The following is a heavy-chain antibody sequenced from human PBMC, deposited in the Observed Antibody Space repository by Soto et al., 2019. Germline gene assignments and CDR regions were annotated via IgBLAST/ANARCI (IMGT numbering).Heavy chain of an antibody. Sequence: PGGSLRLSCAASGFTFSSYAMSWVRQAPGKGLEWVSAISGSGGSTYYADSVKGRFTISRDNSKNTLYLQMNSLRAEDTAVYYCANDRVTMIVVYGMDVWGQGTTVTVSS. CDR1: GFTFSSYA. CDR2: ISGSGGST. CDR3: ANDRVTMIVVYGMDV. V-gene: IGHV3-23*01. J-gene: IGHJ6*02. D-gene: IGHD3-22*01.